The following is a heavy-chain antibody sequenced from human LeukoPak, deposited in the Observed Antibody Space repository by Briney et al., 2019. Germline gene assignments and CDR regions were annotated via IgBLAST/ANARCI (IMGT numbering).Heavy chain of an antibody. V-gene: IGHV4-59*08. CDR2: FYYTGST. Sequence: SLPHTRLGSVCIHSRYVWNWLRPPRAKGLEWIVYFYYTGSTKYNPSLKSRVTISVDTSKNQISLDLSSVTAAVTAVYYCARHSRGYGSFDYWGQGTLVTVAS. J-gene: IGHJ4*02. CDR3: ARHSRGYGSFDY. CDR1: VCIHSRYV. D-gene: IGHD5-12*01.